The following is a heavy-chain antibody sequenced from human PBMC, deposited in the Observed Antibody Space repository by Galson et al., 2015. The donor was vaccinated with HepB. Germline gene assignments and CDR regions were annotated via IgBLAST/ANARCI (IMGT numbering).Heavy chain of an antibody. Sequence: SVKVSCKASGYTFTSYDINWVRQATGQGLEWMGWMNPNSGNTGYAQKFQGRVTMTRNTSISTAYMELSSLRSEDTAVYYCARGFTIFGVVTSDAFDIWGQGTMVTVSS. CDR3: ARGFTIFGVVTSDAFDI. CDR1: GYTFTSYD. V-gene: IGHV1-8*01. D-gene: IGHD3-3*01. CDR2: MNPNSGNT. J-gene: IGHJ3*02.